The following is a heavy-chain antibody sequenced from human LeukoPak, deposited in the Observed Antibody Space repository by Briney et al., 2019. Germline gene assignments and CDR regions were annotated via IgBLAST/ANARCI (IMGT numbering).Heavy chain of an antibody. CDR3: ATGEPYYYYGMDV. V-gene: IGHV3-66*02. CDR1: GFTVSSSY. CDR2: IYSGGST. J-gene: IGHJ6*02. Sequence: GGSLRLSCAASGFTVSSSYMSWVRQAPGKGLEWVSVIYSGGSTYYADSVKGRFTISRDNSKNTLYLQMNSLRAEDTAVYYCATGEPYYYYGMDVWGQGTTVTVSS.